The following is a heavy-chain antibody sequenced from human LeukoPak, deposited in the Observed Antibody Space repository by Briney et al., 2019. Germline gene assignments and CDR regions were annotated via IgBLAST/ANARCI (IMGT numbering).Heavy chain of an antibody. Sequence: PGGSLRLSCAASGFTVSSNYMSWVRQAPGKGLEWVSVIYSGGTTYYADSVKGRFTISRDNSKNTLHLQMNSLRAEDTAVYYCARRARNDFWRANWFDPWGQGTLVTVSS. V-gene: IGHV3-66*01. CDR2: IYSGGTT. D-gene: IGHD3-3*01. CDR1: GFTVSSNY. J-gene: IGHJ5*02. CDR3: ARRARNDFWRANWFDP.